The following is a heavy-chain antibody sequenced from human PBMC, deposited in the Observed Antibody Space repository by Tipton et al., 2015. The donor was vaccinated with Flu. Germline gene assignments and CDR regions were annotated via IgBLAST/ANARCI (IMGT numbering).Heavy chain of an antibody. CDR3: ARDLGYMYGQSAEYFQH. Sequence: SLRLSCAASAFRFSNHAMSWVRQAPGKGLEWVSTITGSGGTTYYADSVKGRFTISRDNAKNSLYLQMNSLRDEDTAVYYCARDLGYMYGQSAEYFQHWGQGTLVTVSS. D-gene: IGHD5-18*01. V-gene: IGHV3-23*01. CDR2: ITGSGGTT. J-gene: IGHJ1*01. CDR1: AFRFSNHA.